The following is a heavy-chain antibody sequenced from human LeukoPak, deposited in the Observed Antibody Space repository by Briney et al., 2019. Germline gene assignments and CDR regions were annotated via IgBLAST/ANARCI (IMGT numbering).Heavy chain of an antibody. CDR1: GFTFSKYG. J-gene: IGHJ6*02. V-gene: IGHV1-18*01. CDR3: ARDLDIVVALAAPRHYGMDV. Sequence: APVQVSCKASGFTFSKYGISWVGQGPGQGLEWVGWVSAFKCNTNYVQNLQGRDTMTTHISASTAYMELRSLRSDDTAVYYCARDLDIVVALAAPRHYGMDVWSQGTTVGVSS. D-gene: IGHD2-2*01. CDR2: VSAFKCNT.